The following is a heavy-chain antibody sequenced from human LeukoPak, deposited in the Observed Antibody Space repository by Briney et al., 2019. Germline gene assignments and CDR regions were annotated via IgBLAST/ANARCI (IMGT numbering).Heavy chain of an antibody. CDR2: IRYDGSNK. CDR3: AKDRGEVPACEY. Sequence: GGSLRLSCAASGFTFSSYGMHWVRQAPGKGLEWVAFIRYDGSNKYYADSVKGRFTISRDNSKNTLYLQMNSLRAEDTAVYYCAKDRGEVPACEYWGQGTLVTVSS. CDR1: GFTFSSYG. J-gene: IGHJ4*02. D-gene: IGHD2-2*01. V-gene: IGHV3-30*02.